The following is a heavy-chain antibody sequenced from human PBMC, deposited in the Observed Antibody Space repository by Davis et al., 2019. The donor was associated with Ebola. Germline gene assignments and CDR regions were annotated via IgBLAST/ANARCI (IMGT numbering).Heavy chain of an antibody. Sequence: GSLRLSCTVSGGSISSSSYYWGWIRQPPGKGLEWIGSIYYSGSTYYNPSLKSRVTISVDTSKNQFSLKLSSVTAADTAVYYCARGLLGLRFLEWLSIAFDYWGQGTLVTVSS. J-gene: IGHJ4*02. CDR3: ARGLLGLRFLEWLSIAFDY. CDR1: GGSISSSSYY. D-gene: IGHD3-3*01. V-gene: IGHV4-39*01. CDR2: IYYSGST.